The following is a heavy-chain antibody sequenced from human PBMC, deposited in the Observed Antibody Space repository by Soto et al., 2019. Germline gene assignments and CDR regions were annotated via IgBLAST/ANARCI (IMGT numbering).Heavy chain of an antibody. CDR2: INTDGTTT. CDR1: GFRFSDYW. V-gene: IGHV3-74*01. Sequence: EVQLMESGGNLVQPGGSLTLSCAASGFRFSDYWMHWVRQVPGKGLVWVSRINTDGTTTSYERSVRGRFTISRDNANNTVFLQMNSLRADDTALYYCVRENEAAYYSAMDVWGQGTPVTVSS. CDR3: VRENEAAYYSAMDV. D-gene: IGHD1-1*01. J-gene: IGHJ6*02.